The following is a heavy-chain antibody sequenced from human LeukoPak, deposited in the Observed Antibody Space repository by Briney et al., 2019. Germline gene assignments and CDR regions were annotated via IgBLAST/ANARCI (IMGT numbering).Heavy chain of an antibody. V-gene: IGHV1-69*04. CDR3: ARVSRSSSDDY. CDR1: GYTFTSYG. J-gene: IGHJ4*02. Sequence: ASVKVSCKASGYTFTSYGISWVRQAPGQGLEWMGRIIPILGIANYAQKFQGRVTITADKSTSTAYMELSSLRSEDTAVYYCARVSRSSSDDYWGQGTLVTVSS. CDR2: IIPILGIA. D-gene: IGHD6-25*01.